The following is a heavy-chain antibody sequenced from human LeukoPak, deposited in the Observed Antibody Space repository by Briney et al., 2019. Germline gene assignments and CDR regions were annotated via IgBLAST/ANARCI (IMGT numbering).Heavy chain of an antibody. J-gene: IGHJ4*02. CDR2: ISSSSSYI. CDR3: ASAIGEWEPLDFDY. Sequence: GGSLRLSCAASGLSINTYSMNWVRQAPGKGLEWVSSISSSSSYIYYADSVKGRFTISRDNAKNSLYLQMNSLRAEDTAVYYCASAIGEWEPLDFDYWGQGTLVTVSS. V-gene: IGHV3-21*01. D-gene: IGHD1-26*01. CDR1: GLSINTYS.